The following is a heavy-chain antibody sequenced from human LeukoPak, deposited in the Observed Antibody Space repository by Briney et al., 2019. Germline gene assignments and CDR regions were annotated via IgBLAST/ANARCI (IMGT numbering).Heavy chain of an antibody. Sequence: SETLSLTCTVSGGSISSYYWSWIRQPPGKGLEWIGYIYYSGSTNYNPSLKGRVTISVDTSKNQFSLKLSSVTAADTAVYYCARASITMVRGVITRVFDYWGQGTLVTVSS. V-gene: IGHV4-59*01. CDR1: GGSISSYY. J-gene: IGHJ4*02. D-gene: IGHD3-10*01. CDR2: IYYSGST. CDR3: ARASITMVRGVITRVFDY.